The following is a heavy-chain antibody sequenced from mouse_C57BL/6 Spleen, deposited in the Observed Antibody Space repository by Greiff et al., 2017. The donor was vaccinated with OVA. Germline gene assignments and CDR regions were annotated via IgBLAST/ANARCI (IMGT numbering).Heavy chain of an antibody. D-gene: IGHD1-1*01. V-gene: IGHV1-39*01. CDR1: GYSFTDYN. CDR3: AREGSSHWYFDV. J-gene: IGHJ1*03. CDR2: INPNYGTT. Sequence: VQLQQSGPELVKPGASVKISCKASGYSFTDYNMNWVKQSNGKSLEWIGVINPNYGTTSSNQKFKGKATSTVDQSSSTAYMQLNSLTSEDSAVYYCAREGSSHWYFDVWGTGTTVTVSS.